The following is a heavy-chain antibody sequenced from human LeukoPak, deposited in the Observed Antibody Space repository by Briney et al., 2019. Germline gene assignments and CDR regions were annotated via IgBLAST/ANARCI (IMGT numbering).Heavy chain of an antibody. D-gene: IGHD3-22*01. V-gene: IGHV4-39*07. Sequence: SETLSLTCTVSGGSISSYYWSWIRQPPGKGLEWIGSIYYSGSTYYNPSLKSRVTKSVDPSKNQFSLKLSSVTAADTAVYYCARDRLDYYDSSGYSDYWGQGTLVTVSS. CDR2: IYYSGST. CDR1: GGSISSYY. J-gene: IGHJ4*02. CDR3: ARDRLDYYDSSGYSDY.